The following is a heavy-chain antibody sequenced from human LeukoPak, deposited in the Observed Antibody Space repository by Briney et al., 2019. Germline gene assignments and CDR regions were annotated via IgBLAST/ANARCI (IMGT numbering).Heavy chain of an antibody. CDR1: GFTFSSYS. V-gene: IGHV3-48*04. CDR2: ISSSSSTI. CDR3: ASKNYYDSSGYYQPR. D-gene: IGHD3-22*01. J-gene: IGHJ4*02. Sequence: PGGSLRLTCAASGFTFSSYSMNWVRQAPGKGLEWVSYISSSSSTIYYADSVKGRFTISRDNAKNSLYLQMNSLRAEDTAVYYCASKNYYDSSGYYQPRWGQGTLVTVSS.